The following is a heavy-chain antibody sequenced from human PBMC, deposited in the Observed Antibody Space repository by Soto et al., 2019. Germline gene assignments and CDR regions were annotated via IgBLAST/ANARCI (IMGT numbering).Heavy chain of an antibody. J-gene: IGHJ4*02. D-gene: IGHD6-19*01. Sequence: PVASLTLSCKVSGYSFTSYWIGWVRQMPGKGLEWMGIIYPGDSDTRYSPSFQGQVTISADTSKNQFSLKLSSVTAADTAVYYCARGPPRLGFDYWGQGTLVTVSS. CDR2: IYPGDSDT. CDR3: ARGPPRLGFDY. CDR1: GYSFTSYW. V-gene: IGHV5-51*01.